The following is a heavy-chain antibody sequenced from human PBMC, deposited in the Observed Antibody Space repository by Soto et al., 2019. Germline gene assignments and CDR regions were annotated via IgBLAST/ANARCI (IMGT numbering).Heavy chain of an antibody. CDR1: GCSISSGGYY. V-gene: IGHV4-31*03. Sequence: QVQLQESGPGLVKPSQTLSLTCTVSGCSISSGGYYWSWIRQHPGKDLEWIGYIYYSGSTYSNPSLKSRVTISVDTSKNQFYLKLSAVTAADTAVYYCARSVVPAAMSFDYWGQGTLVTVSS. D-gene: IGHD2-2*01. CDR3: ARSVVPAAMSFDY. CDR2: IYYSGST. J-gene: IGHJ4*02.